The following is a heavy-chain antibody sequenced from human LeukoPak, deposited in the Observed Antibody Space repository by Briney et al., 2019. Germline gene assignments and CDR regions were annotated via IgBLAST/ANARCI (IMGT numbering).Heavy chain of an antibody. CDR3: AREVNYYDSSGYRPHAFDI. Sequence: SQTLSLTCTVSGGSISSGDYYWSWIRQPPGMRLEWIGNLYFSGNPYYNPSLNSRVTISVDTSKNQFSLKMRSVTAADTAVYYCAREVNYYDSSGYRPHAFDIWGQGTMVTVSS. CDR1: GGSISSGDYY. J-gene: IGHJ3*02. CDR2: LYFSGNP. V-gene: IGHV4-30-4*01. D-gene: IGHD3-22*01.